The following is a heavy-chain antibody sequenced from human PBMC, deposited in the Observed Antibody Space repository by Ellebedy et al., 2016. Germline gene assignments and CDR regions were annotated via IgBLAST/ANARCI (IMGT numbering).Heavy chain of an antibody. CDR2: ISSSSSTI. CDR3: SREYSNTWYADF. CDR1: GFSFSDYN. D-gene: IGHD6-13*01. V-gene: IGHV3-48*02. Sequence: GGSLRLXXVGSGFSFSDYNMNWVRQAPGKRLEWLSYISSSSSTIWYADSVKGRFTVSRDNAKNSLYLQMNSLRDEDSAVYYCSREYSNTWYADFWGQGTLVTVSS. J-gene: IGHJ4*02.